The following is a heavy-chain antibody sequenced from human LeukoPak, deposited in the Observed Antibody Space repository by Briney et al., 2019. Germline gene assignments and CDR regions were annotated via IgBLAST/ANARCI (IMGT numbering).Heavy chain of an antibody. CDR1: GGSINNYY. V-gene: IGHV4-59*01. CDR3: ARHRGSGYPYFDY. D-gene: IGHD3-22*01. Sequence: PSETLSLTSTVSGGSINNYYWSWIRQPPGKGLEWIGYIYYSGSTNYNPSLKSRVTISVDTSKNHFSLKLSSLTAADTAVYYCARHRGSGYPYFDYWGQGTLVTVSS. J-gene: IGHJ4*02. CDR2: IYYSGST.